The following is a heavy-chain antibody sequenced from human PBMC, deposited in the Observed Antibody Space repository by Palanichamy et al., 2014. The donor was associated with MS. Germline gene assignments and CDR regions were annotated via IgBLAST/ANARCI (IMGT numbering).Heavy chain of an antibody. CDR1: GFTFSTYE. CDR3: ARDPSSSAHFDY. D-gene: IGHD6-6*01. V-gene: IGHV3-48*03. Sequence: EVHLVESGGGLVQPGGSLRLSCAASGFTFSTYEMNWDRQAPGKGLEWVSYISSGSAKNYADSVKGRFTISRDNAKNSLYLQMNSLRAEDTAVYYCARDPSSSAHFDYWGQGTLVTGSS. CDR2: ISSGSAK. J-gene: IGHJ4*02.